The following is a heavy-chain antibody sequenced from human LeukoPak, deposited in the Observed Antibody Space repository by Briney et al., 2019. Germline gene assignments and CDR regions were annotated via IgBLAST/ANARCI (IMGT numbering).Heavy chain of an antibody. CDR3: ASTDLGYADDY. V-gene: IGHV3-48*04. CDR2: ISSSSSTI. J-gene: IGHJ4*02. D-gene: IGHD3-16*01. Sequence: GGSPRLSCAASGFTFSSYSMNWVRQAPGKGLEWVSYISSSSSTIYYADSVKGRITISRDNAKNSLYLQMNSLRAEDTAVYYCASTDLGYADDYWGQGTLVTVSS. CDR1: GFTFSSYS.